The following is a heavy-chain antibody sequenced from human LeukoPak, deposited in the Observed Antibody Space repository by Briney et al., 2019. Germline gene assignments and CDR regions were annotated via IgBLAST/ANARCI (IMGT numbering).Heavy chain of an antibody. Sequence: SSETLSLTCAVYGGSFSGYYWSWIRQPPGKGLEWIGEINHSGSTNYNPSLKSRVTISVDTSKNQFSLKLSSVTAADTAVYYCARGVFGDYWGQGTLVTVSS. CDR1: GGSFSGYY. CDR2: INHSGST. J-gene: IGHJ4*02. D-gene: IGHD3-10*01. V-gene: IGHV4-34*01. CDR3: ARGVFGDY.